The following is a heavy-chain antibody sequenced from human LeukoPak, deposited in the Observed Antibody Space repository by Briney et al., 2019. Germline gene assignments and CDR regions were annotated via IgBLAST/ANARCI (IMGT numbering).Heavy chain of an antibody. Sequence: GGSLRLSCAASGFTFDDYGMSWVRQAPGKGLEWVSGINWNGGSTGYADSVKGRFTISRDNAKNSLYLQMNSLRAEDTALYHCARVRSGYSYGFPIWDRGQGTLVTVSS. D-gene: IGHD5-18*01. V-gene: IGHV3-20*01. CDR2: INWNGGST. CDR1: GFTFDDYG. CDR3: ARVRSGYSYGFPIWD. J-gene: IGHJ4*02.